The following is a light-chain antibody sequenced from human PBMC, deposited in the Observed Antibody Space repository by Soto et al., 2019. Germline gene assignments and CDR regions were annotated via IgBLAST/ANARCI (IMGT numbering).Light chain of an antibody. CDR1: QTVSSTY. CDR3: QQFGSSLIT. CDR2: DAS. V-gene: IGKV3-20*01. J-gene: IGKJ5*01. Sequence: EIVLTQSPGTLSLSPGERATLSCRTSQTVSSTYFAWYQQRPGQAPRLLFSDASTRATGIPDRFSCSGSGRDFTLTINRLEPEDSAVYYCQQFGSSLITFGQGTRLEMK.